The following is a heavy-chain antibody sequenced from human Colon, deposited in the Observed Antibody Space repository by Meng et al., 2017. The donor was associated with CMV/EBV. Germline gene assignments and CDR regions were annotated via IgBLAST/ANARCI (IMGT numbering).Heavy chain of an antibody. Sequence: SETLSLTCTVSGGSVSSGSYYWSWIRQPPGKGLEWIGYIYYSGSTNYNPSLKSRVTISVDTSKNQFSLKLSSVTAADTAAYYCARMGLFTIFGVVPYYFDYWGQGTLVTVSS. V-gene: IGHV4-61*01. CDR2: IYYSGST. CDR3: ARMGLFTIFGVVPYYFDY. CDR1: GGSVSSGSYY. D-gene: IGHD3-3*01. J-gene: IGHJ4*02.